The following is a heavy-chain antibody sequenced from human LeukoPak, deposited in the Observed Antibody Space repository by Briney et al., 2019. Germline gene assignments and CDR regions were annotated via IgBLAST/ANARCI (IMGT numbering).Heavy chain of an antibody. V-gene: IGHV4-34*01. CDR3: ARSGPKTYYYGSGSYYKPSYFDY. CDR2: INHSGST. CDR1: GGSFSGYY. Sequence: SETLSLTCAVYGGSFSGYYWGWIRQPPGKGLEWIGEINHSGSTNYNPSLKSRVTISVDTSKNQFSLKLSSVTAADTAVYYCARSGPKTYYYGSGSYYKPSYFDYWGQGTLVTVSS. D-gene: IGHD3-10*01. J-gene: IGHJ4*02.